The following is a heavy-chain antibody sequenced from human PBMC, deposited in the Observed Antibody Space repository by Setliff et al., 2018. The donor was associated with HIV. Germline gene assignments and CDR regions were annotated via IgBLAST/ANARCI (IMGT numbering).Heavy chain of an antibody. Sequence: ASVKVSCKASGYTFNNYGISWVRQAPGQGLEWMGWINTHSGYTKYAHNFEGRVTMTRDTSISTFYMEVTRPTSDDTAVYYCARDRGRYGDYRDFDYWGQGALVTVSS. CDR1: GYTFNNYG. J-gene: IGHJ4*02. CDR3: ARDRGRYGDYRDFDY. CDR2: INTHSGYT. V-gene: IGHV1-2*02. D-gene: IGHD4-17*01.